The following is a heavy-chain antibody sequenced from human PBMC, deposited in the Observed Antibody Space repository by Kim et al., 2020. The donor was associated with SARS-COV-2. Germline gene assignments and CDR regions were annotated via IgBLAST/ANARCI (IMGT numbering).Heavy chain of an antibody. J-gene: IGHJ2*01. CDR3: TTENYKWLSFGVNDWYFDL. D-gene: IGHD3-22*01. CDR2: IKSKTDGGTT. Sequence: GGSLRLSCAASGFTFSNAWMSWVRQAPGKGLEWVGRIKSKTDGGTTDYAAPVKGRFTISRDDSKNTLYLQMNSLKTEDTAVYYCTTENYKWLSFGVNDWYFDLWGRGTLVTVSS. CDR1: GFTFSNAW. V-gene: IGHV3-15*01.